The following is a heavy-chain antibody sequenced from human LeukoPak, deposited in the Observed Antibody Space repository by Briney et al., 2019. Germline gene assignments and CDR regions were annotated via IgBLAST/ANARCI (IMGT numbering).Heavy chain of an antibody. V-gene: IGHV3-30-3*01. CDR2: ISYDGSNK. J-gene: IGHJ4*02. Sequence: GGSLRLSCAASGFTFNSYVMHWVRQAPGKGLEWVAVISYDGSNKYYADSVRGRFTISRDNSKNTLYLHMNSLRPEDTAVYYCARGDSLGATMTDLDYWGLGTLVTVSS. D-gene: IGHD1-26*01. CDR3: ARGDSLGATMTDLDY. CDR1: GFTFNSYV.